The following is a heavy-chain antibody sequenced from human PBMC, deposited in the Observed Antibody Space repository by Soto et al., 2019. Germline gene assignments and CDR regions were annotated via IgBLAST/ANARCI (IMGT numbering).Heavy chain of an antibody. CDR2: IFWNDER. D-gene: IGHD1-26*01. CDR1: GFSLSKARMG. V-gene: IGHV2-26*01. Sequence: QVTLKESGPVLVKPTETLTLTCTVSGFSLSKARMGVSWIRQPPGKALEWLAHIFWNDERSYNTSLKSRLTNARDTSKSQVVLTRTNVDPVDTGTYFCARALREGLPIYHFDSWGQGTLVTVSS. J-gene: IGHJ5*01. CDR3: ARALREGLPIYHFDS.